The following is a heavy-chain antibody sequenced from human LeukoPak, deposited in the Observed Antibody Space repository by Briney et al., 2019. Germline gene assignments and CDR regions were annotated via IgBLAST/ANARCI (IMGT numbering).Heavy chain of an antibody. J-gene: IGHJ4*02. D-gene: IGHD3-3*01. Sequence: ASVKVSFKASGYTFTGYYMHWVRQAPGQGLEWMGWINPNSGGTNYAQKFQGRVTMTRDTSISTAYMELSRLRSDDTAVYYCARGNYDFWSGYPFDYWGQGTLVTVSS. CDR3: ARGNYDFWSGYPFDY. V-gene: IGHV1-2*02. CDR1: GYTFTGYY. CDR2: INPNSGGT.